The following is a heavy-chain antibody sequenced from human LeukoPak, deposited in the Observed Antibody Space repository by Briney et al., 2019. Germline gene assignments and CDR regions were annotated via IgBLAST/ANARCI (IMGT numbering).Heavy chain of an antibody. V-gene: IGHV1-46*01. Sequence: ASVKVSCKASGYTFTCYYMHWVRQAPGQGLEWMGIINPSGGSTSYAQKFQGRVTMTRDMSTSTVYMELSSLRSEDTAVYYCARQGYSGYNVDYWGQGTLVTVSS. CDR1: GYTFTCYY. D-gene: IGHD5-12*01. CDR3: ARQGYSGYNVDY. J-gene: IGHJ4*02. CDR2: INPSGGST.